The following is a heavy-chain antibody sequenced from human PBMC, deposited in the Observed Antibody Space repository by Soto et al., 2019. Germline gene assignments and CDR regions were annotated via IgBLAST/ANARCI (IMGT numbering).Heavy chain of an antibody. V-gene: IGHV1-18*01. D-gene: IGHD7-27*01. CDR1: GYTFSNYG. CDR2: IGAYNGNT. Sequence: ASVKVSCKASGYTFSNYGITWVRQAPGQGLEWMGWIGAYNGNTHYAQKLQGRATMTTDTSTSTVYMEMRSLRSDDTAVYYCARRNWGTGFDYWGQGTLVTVSS. J-gene: IGHJ4*02. CDR3: ARRNWGTGFDY.